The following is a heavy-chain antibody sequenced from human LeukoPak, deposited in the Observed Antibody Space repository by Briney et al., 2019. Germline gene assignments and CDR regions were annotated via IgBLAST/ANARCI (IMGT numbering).Heavy chain of an antibody. J-gene: IGHJ4*02. CDR2: TSYDGSND. D-gene: IGHD3-3*01. CDR3: AKVGGRNYYDFWCGYQSSFDY. V-gene: IGHV3-30-3*01. Sequence: GGSLRLSCAASGSTFSDYAIHWVRQAPGKGLEWVAVTSYDGSNDFYADSVRGRFTISRDNSKNTVYLQMNSLRAEDTSVYYCAKVGGRNYYDFWCGYQSSFDYWGQGTLVTVSS. CDR1: GSTFSDYA.